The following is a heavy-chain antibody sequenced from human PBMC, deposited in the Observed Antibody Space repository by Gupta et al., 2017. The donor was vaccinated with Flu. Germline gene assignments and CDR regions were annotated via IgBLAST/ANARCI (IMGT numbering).Heavy chain of an antibody. J-gene: IGHJ5*02. CDR2: INPGGGST. D-gene: IGHD3-10*01. CDR3: SRDDRGGVSRGSGRYFGA. V-gene: IGHV1-46*03. CDR1: FTNYL. Sequence: FTNYLMHWVRQAPGEGFEWMGIINPGGGSTSYEQKFQGRLTWTRDTSTSTVYMELSSLRSEATAVDDCSRDDRGGVSRGSGRYFGAWGQGTLVIVSS.